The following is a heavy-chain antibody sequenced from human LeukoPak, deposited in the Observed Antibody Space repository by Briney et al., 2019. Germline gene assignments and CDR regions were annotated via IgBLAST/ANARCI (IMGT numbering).Heavy chain of an antibody. CDR3: ARGSVLGSGWYYFDY. J-gene: IGHJ4*02. CDR1: GYTFTSYY. CDR2: INPSGGST. D-gene: IGHD6-19*01. V-gene: IGHV1-46*01. Sequence: GASVKVSCKASGYTFTSYYMHWVRRAPGQGLEWMGIINPSGGSTSYAQKFQGRVTMTRDTSTSTVYMELSSLRSEDTAVYYCARGSVLGSGWYYFDYWGQGTLVTVSS.